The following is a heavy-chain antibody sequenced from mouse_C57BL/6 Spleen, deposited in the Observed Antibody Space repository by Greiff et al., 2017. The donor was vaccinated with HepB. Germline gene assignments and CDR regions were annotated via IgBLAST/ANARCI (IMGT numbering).Heavy chain of an antibody. CDR2: IYPRDGST. D-gene: IGHD1-1*01. J-gene: IGHJ2*01. Sequence: VQLVESGPELVKPGASVKLSCKASGYTFTSYDINWVKQRPGQGLEWIGCIYPRDGSTTYNEKFKGKATLTVDTSSIPAYMELHSLTSEDSAVYFCASYYDYGSIYGGYWGQGTTLTVSS. CDR1: GYTFTSYD. CDR3: ASYYDYGSIYGGY. V-gene: IGHV1-85*01.